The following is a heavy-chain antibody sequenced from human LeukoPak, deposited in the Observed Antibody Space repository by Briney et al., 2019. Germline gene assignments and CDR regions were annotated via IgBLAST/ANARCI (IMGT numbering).Heavy chain of an antibody. Sequence: PSETLSHTCSVSGGPVSSGSYYWSSFRQPPGEGLEWIGYIYYSGNNNYNPSHKSRVNISVDASKNQFSLKLSSVTAADTAVYYCASYSSSWYYFDYWGQGTLVTVSS. V-gene: IGHV4-61*01. D-gene: IGHD6-13*01. CDR3: ASYSSSWYYFDY. CDR2: IYYSGNN. J-gene: IGHJ4*02. CDR1: GGPVSSGSYY.